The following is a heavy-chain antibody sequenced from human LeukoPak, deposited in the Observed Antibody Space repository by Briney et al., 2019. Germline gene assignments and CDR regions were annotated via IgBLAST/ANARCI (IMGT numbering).Heavy chain of an antibody. D-gene: IGHD3-22*01. CDR2: ITPNADRT. CDR1: GFTFGSYG. CDR3: AIMHGYYDGSGYWVQ. V-gene: IGHV3-23*01. J-gene: IGHJ1*01. Sequence: GGSLRLSCAASGFTFGSYGMSWVRQAPGKGLEWDSFITPNADRTSYADSVEGRFTISRDNPRNTLYMQMNSLRDEDTALYYCAIMHGYYDGSGYWVQWGQGTLVTVSS.